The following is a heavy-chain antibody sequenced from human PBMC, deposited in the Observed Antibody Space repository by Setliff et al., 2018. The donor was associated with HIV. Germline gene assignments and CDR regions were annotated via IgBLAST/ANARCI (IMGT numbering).Heavy chain of an antibody. CDR2: IYYHGST. CDR3: VNPSGAMGDFDS. CDR1: GGSISSTNYF. J-gene: IGHJ4*02. V-gene: IGHV4-39*01. D-gene: IGHD3-16*01. Sequence: SETLSLTCTVSGGSISSTNYFWGWIRQPPGKGLEWIGTIYYHGSTYYNPSLKSRVTISTDTSKNQFSLQLTSVTAADTAVYYCVNPSGAMGDFDSWGQGTLVTV.